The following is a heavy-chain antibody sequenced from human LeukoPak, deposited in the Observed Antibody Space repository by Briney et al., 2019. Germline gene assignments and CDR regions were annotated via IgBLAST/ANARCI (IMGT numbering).Heavy chain of an antibody. V-gene: IGHV4-34*01. D-gene: IGHD5-24*01. CDR3: ARGRGDGYLFDY. J-gene: IGHJ4*02. CDR2: INRSGST. Sequence: PSESLSLTCAVYGGSFSGYYWSWIRQPPGKGLEWIGEINRSGSTNYNPSLKSRVTISVDTSKNQFSLKLSSVTAADTAAYYCARGRGDGYLFDYWGQGTLVTVSS. CDR1: GGSFSGYY.